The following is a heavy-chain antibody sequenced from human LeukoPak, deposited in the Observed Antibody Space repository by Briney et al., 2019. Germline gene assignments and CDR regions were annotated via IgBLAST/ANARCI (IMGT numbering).Heavy chain of an antibody. CDR2: IYYSGST. D-gene: IGHD6-19*01. V-gene: IGHV4-59*01. CDR1: GGSISSYY. Sequence: PSETLSLTCTVSGGSISSYYWSWIRQPPGKGLEWIGYIYYSGSTNYNPSLKSRVTISVDTSKNQFSLKLSSVTAADTAVYYCARGTSSGWYALDYWGQGILVTVSS. J-gene: IGHJ4*02. CDR3: ARGTSSGWYALDY.